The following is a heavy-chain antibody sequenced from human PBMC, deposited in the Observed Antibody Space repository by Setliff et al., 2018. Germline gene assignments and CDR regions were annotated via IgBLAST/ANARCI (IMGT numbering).Heavy chain of an antibody. V-gene: IGHV4-34*01. J-gene: IGHJ4*02. CDR2: INHSGST. D-gene: IGHD1-20*01. CDR1: GGTFSYYY. Sequence: SETLSLTCAASGGTFSYYYWTWIRPPPGKGLEWIGAINHSGSTRYNPSRESRVTISIDTSKNQFSLNLRYVTAADTGLEYCARGRNIKLRLLDSWGQGKLVTVSS. CDR3: ARGRNIKLRLLDS.